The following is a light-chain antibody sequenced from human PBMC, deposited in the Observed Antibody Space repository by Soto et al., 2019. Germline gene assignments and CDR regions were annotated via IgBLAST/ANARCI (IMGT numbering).Light chain of an antibody. V-gene: IGLV1-51*02. CDR1: SSNIGNQD. CDR2: ENN. Sequence: QSAVTQPPSVSAAPGQEVAISCSGSSSNIGNQDVSWYQQLPGAAPKLLISENNRRPSGIPDRFSASKSGTSATLAITGLQTGDEADYYCGSWDGSLNEEVFGGGTKLTVL. J-gene: IGLJ3*02. CDR3: GSWDGSLNEEV.